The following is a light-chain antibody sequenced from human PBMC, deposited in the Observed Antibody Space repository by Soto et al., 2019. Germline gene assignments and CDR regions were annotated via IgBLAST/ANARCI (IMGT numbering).Light chain of an antibody. CDR2: DAS. CDR1: QDVSSK. V-gene: IGKV3D-15*01. CDR3: QQYIRWPLT. J-gene: IGKJ4*01. Sequence: EMVVTQSPATLSVSPGERVTLSCRTSQDVSSKLSWYQQKPAQPPSLLINDASTRATGTPARFSGSGSGTEFTLAVSSLQSEDYALYFCQQYIRWPLTFGGGTKVEIK.